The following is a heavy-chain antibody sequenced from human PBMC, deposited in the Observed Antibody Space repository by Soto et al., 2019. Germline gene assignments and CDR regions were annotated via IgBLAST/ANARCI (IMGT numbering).Heavy chain of an antibody. CDR3: ARGLRANRGRDYYGMDV. D-gene: IGHD3-10*01. V-gene: IGHV4-31*03. Sequence: QVQLQESGPGLVKPSQTLSLTCTVSDDSISSGSYSWSWIRQHPGEGLEWIGYIFYSGRTYYNPSLKSRLTVSVDTSATQFSLSLSSVTAADTAVYYCARGLRANRGRDYYGMDVWGQGTTVTVSS. CDR2: IFYSGRT. CDR1: DDSISSGSYS. J-gene: IGHJ6*02.